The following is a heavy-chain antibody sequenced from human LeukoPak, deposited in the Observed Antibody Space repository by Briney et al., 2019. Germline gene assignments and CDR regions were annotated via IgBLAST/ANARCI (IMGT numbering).Heavy chain of an antibody. Sequence: ASVKVSCKASGYTFTGYYMHWVRQAPGQGLEWMGRINPNSGGTNYAQKFQGRVTMTRDTSISTAYMELSRLRSDDMAVYYCARDSDGLLWFGETPPDAFDIWGQGTMVTVSS. V-gene: IGHV1-2*06. CDR1: GYTFTGYY. CDR3: ARDSDGLLWFGETPPDAFDI. D-gene: IGHD3-10*01. CDR2: INPNSGGT. J-gene: IGHJ3*02.